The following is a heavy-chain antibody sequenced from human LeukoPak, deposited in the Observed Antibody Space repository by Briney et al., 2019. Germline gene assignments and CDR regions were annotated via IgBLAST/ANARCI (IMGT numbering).Heavy chain of an antibody. CDR3: ARASFNVVFGNWFDP. Sequence: SETLSLTCTVSSGSIGSSSNYWGWIRQAPGKGLEWIGNVYHSGSTFYNPSLKSRVTISADTSKNQFSLKLRSVTAADTAIYYCARASFNVVFGNWFDPWGQGTLVTVSS. J-gene: IGHJ5*02. D-gene: IGHD2-8*01. CDR2: VYHSGST. CDR1: SGSIGSSSNY. V-gene: IGHV4-39*01.